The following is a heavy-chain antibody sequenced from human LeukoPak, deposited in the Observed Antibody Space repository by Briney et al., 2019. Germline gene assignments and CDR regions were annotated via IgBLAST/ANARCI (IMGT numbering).Heavy chain of an antibody. CDR1: GGSISSGDYY. D-gene: IGHD2-2*02. J-gene: IGHJ6*02. CDR2: IYYSGST. V-gene: IGHV4-30-4*01. Sequence: SETLSLTCTVSGGSISSGDYYWSWIRQPPGKGLEWIVYIYYSGSTYYNPSLKSRVTISVDTSKNQFSLKLSSVTAADTAVYYCARDRSTSCYITGGGCEWYYYYGMDVWGQGTTVTVSS. CDR3: ARDRSTSCYITGGGCEWYYYYGMDV.